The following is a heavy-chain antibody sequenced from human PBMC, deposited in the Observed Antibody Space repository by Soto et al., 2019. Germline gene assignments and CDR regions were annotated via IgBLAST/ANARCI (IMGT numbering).Heavy chain of an antibody. CDR1: GFTFCDYG. CDR2: ISYDGVDQ. V-gene: IGHV3-30*03. D-gene: IGHD2-15*01. Sequence: GEPLRLFCAGPGFTFCDYGFHWVRQAPGKGLEWVAMISYDGVDQYYRDSVQGRFTISRDDSKHTVYLQKNTLRTEDTTMYYFARSPYCNGGSCYPQYWGRGTLVTVSS. J-gene: IGHJ4*02. CDR3: ARSPYCNGGSCYPQY.